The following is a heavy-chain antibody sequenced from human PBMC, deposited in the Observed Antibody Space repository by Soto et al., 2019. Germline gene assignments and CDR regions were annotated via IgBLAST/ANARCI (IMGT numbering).Heavy chain of an antibody. J-gene: IGHJ4*02. CDR2: MYHSGST. CDR3: ARVPDY. V-gene: IGHV4-30-2*01. D-gene: IGHD2-2*01. CDR1: GGSISSGGYS. Sequence: QLQLQESGSGLVKPSQTLSLTCAVSGGSISSGGYSWSWIRQPPGKGLEWIGYMYHSGSTYYNPSLKSRVTLSIDRAKNQFSLKRSPVTAADTAVYYCARVPDYWGQGMLVTVSS.